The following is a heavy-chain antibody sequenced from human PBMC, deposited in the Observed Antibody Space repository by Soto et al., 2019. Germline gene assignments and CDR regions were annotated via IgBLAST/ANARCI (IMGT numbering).Heavy chain of an antibody. CDR3: ARDRYCSSTSCYGIDY. J-gene: IGHJ4*02. V-gene: IGHV4-31*03. D-gene: IGHD2-2*01. CDR2: IYYSGST. CDR1: GGSISSGGYY. Sequence: SETLSLTCTVSGGSISSGGYYWSWIRQHPGKGLEWIGYIYYSGSTYYNPSLKSRVTISVDTSKNQFSLKLSSVTAADTAVYYCARDRYCSSTSCYGIDYWGQGTLVTVSS.